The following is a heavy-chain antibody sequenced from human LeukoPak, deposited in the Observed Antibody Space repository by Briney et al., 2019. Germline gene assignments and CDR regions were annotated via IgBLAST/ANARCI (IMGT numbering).Heavy chain of an antibody. D-gene: IGHD6-13*01. CDR2: IIPIFGTA. Sequence: SVKVSCTASGGTFSSYAISWVRQAPGQGLEWMGGIIPIFGTANYAQKFQGRVTITADESTSTAYMELSSLRSEDTAVYYCASEAAAGTLSAFYWGQGTLVTVSS. CDR1: GGTFSSYA. V-gene: IGHV1-69*13. CDR3: ASEAAAGTLSAFY. J-gene: IGHJ4*02.